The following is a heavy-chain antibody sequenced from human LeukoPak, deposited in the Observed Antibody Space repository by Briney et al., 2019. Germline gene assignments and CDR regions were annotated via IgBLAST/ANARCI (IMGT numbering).Heavy chain of an antibody. J-gene: IGHJ4*02. CDR3: AREILGGFNPGAY. CDR1: LDSTTGNF. D-gene: IGHD1-14*01. Sequence: SEALSLTCTVSLDSTTGNFWSWVRQPPGKGLEWIGEIHRSGSPNYNPSLQSRVTISIDRSRNQIALELSSVTAADTAVYYCAREILGGFNPGAYWGQGTLVTVSS. V-gene: IGHV4-4*02. CDR2: IHRSGSP.